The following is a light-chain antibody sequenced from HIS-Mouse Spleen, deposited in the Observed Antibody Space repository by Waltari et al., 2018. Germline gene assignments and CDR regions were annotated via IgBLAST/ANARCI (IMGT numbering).Light chain of an antibody. V-gene: IGLV3-10*01. Sequence: SYELTQPPSVSVSPVQTARITCSGDDLPKKYDYSYQHKSAQAPVLVIYEDSKRPSGIPERFSGSSSGTMATLTISGAQVEDEADYYCYSTDSSGNHRRVFGGGTKLTVL. CDR2: EDS. CDR3: YSTDSSGNHRRV. CDR1: DLPKKY. J-gene: IGLJ3*02.